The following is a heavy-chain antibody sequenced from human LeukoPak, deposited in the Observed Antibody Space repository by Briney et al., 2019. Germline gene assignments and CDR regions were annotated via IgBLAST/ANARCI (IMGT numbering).Heavy chain of an antibody. V-gene: IGHV4-30-4*08. Sequence: SQTLSLTCTVSGGSISSGGYYWSWIRQPPGKGLEWIGYIYYSGSTYYNPSLKSRVTISVDTSKNQFSLKLSSVTAADTAVYYCARDYGGNRDDAFDIWGQGTMVTVSS. CDR2: IYYSGST. J-gene: IGHJ3*02. CDR3: ARDYGGNRDDAFDI. D-gene: IGHD4-23*01. CDR1: GGSISSGGYY.